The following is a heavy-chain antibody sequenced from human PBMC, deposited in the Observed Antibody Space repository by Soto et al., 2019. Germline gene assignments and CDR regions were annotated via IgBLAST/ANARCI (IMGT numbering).Heavy chain of an antibody. D-gene: IGHD3-16*01. V-gene: IGHV1-24*01. CDR1: GDTLTELS. CDR3: ATDLTRSYGSLFEY. CDR2: FDPQDVET. Sequence: GASVKVSCEVSGDTLTELSMHWVRQAPGKGLEWMGGFDPQDVETIYAQKFQGRVTMTEDTSTDTAYMELSSLRSEDTAVYYCATDLTRSYGSLFEYWRQGTLVPVSP. J-gene: IGHJ4*02.